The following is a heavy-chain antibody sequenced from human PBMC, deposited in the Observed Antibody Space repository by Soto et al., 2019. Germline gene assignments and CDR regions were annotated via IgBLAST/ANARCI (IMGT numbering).Heavy chain of an antibody. CDR2: ISAYNGNT. D-gene: IGHD6-19*01. V-gene: IGHV1-18*01. CDR3: ARDRGVAPPVAGNTHYYYYMDV. CDR1: GYSFTNYG. J-gene: IGHJ6*03. Sequence: QDQLVQSGVEVKKPGASVKVSCKASGYSFTNYGITWVRQAPGQGFEWMGWISAYNGNTNYAKKFQGRGTLTTDASTSTAYLDFRSLRSDARVVYYCARDRGVAPPVAGNTHYYYYMDVWGKATTVTVSS.